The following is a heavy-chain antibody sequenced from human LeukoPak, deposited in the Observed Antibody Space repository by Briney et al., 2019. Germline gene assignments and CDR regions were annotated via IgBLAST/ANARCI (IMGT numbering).Heavy chain of an antibody. J-gene: IGHJ6*02. CDR3: ARVGPENGMDV. CDR1: GGSISSYY. V-gene: IGHV4-59*01. Sequence: SETLSLTCTVSGGSISSYYWSWIRRPPGKGLEWIGYIYYSGSTNYNPSLKSRVTISVDTSKNQFSLKLSSVTAADTAVYYCARVGPENGMDVWGQGTTVTVSS. CDR2: IYYSGST.